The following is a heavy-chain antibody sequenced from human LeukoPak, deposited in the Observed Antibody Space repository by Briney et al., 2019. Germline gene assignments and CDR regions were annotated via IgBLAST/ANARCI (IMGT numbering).Heavy chain of an antibody. Sequence: SETLSLTCAVYGGSFSGYYWSWIRQPPGKGLEWIGSIYYSGSTYYNPSLKSRVTISVDTSKNQFSLKLSSVTAADTAVYYCARLLGYFDFVDYWGQGTLVTVSS. D-gene: IGHD3-9*01. CDR3: ARLLGYFDFVDY. J-gene: IGHJ4*02. V-gene: IGHV4-34*01. CDR1: GGSFSGYY. CDR2: IYYSGST.